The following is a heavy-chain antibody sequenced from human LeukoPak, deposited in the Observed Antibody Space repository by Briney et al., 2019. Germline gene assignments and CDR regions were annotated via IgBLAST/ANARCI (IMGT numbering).Heavy chain of an antibody. CDR3: ARAGVGTVAGNYFDD. D-gene: IGHD6-19*01. J-gene: IGHJ4*02. CDR2: IYGDGGT. Sequence: GGSLRLSCTASGFSVSNSYMTWVRQAPGKGLEWVSLIYGDGGTYYADSVKGRFTISRHNFENTLYLQMNSLRAEDTAVYHCARAGVGTVAGNYFDDWGQGTLVTVSS. CDR1: GFSVSNSY. V-gene: IGHV3-53*04.